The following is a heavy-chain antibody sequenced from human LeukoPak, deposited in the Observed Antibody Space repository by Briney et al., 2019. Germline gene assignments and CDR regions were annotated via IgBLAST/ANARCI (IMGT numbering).Heavy chain of an antibody. Sequence: KPSETLSLTCAVYGGSFSGYYWTWIRQPPGKGLEWIGEINHSGSTNYNPSLKSRLTISVDTSRSQFSLKLNSVTAADTAVYYCVRFSISWSYFDSWGQGTLVTVSS. CDR1: GGSFSGYY. D-gene: IGHD6-13*01. J-gene: IGHJ4*02. CDR2: INHSGST. V-gene: IGHV4-34*01. CDR3: VRFSISWSYFDS.